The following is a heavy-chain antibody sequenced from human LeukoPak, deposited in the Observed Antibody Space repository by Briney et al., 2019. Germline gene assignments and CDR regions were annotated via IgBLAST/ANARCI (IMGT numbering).Heavy chain of an antibody. CDR2: ISSSGSI. V-gene: IGHV3-48*03. D-gene: IGHD6-13*01. Sequence: GGSLRLSCAASGFTLISYEMNWVRQAPGKGLEWVSYISSSGSIYYADSVKGRFTISRDSAKNSLYLQMNSLRAEDTAVYYCARALPSSWYYFDYWGQGTLVTVSS. CDR3: ARALPSSWYYFDY. J-gene: IGHJ4*02. CDR1: GFTLISYE.